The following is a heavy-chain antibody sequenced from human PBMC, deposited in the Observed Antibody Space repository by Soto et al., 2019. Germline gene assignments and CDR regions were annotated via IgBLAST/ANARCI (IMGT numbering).Heavy chain of an antibody. CDR1: GFTFSNHP. CDR2: MTGDGNT. D-gene: IGHD2-8*02. CDR3: GKLTWSPGGG. V-gene: IGHV3-23*01. J-gene: IGHJ4*02. Sequence: EVQLLESGGGLVQPGGSLRLSCAASGFTFSNHPMALVRQAPGKGLEWVSAMTGDGNTYYADSVKGRFTISRDNSKSTLYLQMNSLRVEDTAVYYCGKLTWSPGGGWGQGTLDTVSS.